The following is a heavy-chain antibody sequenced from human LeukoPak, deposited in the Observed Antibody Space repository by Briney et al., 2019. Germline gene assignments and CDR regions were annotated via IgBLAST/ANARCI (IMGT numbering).Heavy chain of an antibody. V-gene: IGHV4-4*02. CDR1: GGSISSSNW. CDR3: ARVGWEETRNNWFDP. Sequence: PSETLSLACAVSGGSISSSNWWSWVRQPPGKGLEWIGEIYHSGSTNYNPSLKSRVTISVDKSKNQFSLKLSSVTAADTAVYYCARVGWEETRNNWFDPWGQGTLVTVSS. CDR2: IYHSGST. D-gene: IGHD1-26*01. J-gene: IGHJ5*02.